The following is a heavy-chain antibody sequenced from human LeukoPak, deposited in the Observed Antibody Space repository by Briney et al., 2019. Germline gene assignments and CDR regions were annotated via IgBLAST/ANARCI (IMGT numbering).Heavy chain of an antibody. CDR1: GYTFDSYG. J-gene: IGHJ6*02. V-gene: IGHV1-18*01. D-gene: IGHD6-6*01. CDR3: ATLHKYNYGMDV. Sequence: GASVKVSCEASGYTFDSYGISWVRQAPGQGLEWMGWISCYTGNTNHAQKFQDRVTMTMDTSTTTVYMELRSLRSDDTAVYYCATLHKYNYGMDVWGQGTTVTVSS. CDR2: ISCYTGNT.